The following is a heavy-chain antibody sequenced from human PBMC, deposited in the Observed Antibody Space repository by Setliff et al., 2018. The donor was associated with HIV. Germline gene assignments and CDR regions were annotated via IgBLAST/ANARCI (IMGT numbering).Heavy chain of an antibody. D-gene: IGHD3-22*01. CDR3: ARRPVMIVATGYFDY. J-gene: IGHJ4*02. CDR1: GGSFSGYY. V-gene: IGHV4-59*10. CDR2: IYTSGST. Sequence: SETLSLTCAVYGGSFSGYYWSWIRQPPGKGLEWIGRIYTSGSTNYNPSLKSRVTISVDTSKNQFSLKLSSVTAADTAVYYCARRPVMIVATGYFDYWGQGTLVTVSS.